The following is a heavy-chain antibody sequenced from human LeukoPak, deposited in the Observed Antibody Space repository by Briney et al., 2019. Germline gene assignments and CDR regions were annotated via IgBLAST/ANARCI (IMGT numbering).Heavy chain of an antibody. Sequence: SETLSLTCAVYGGSFSGYYWSWIRQPPGKGLEWIGEINHSGSTNYNPSLKSRVTISVDTSKNQFSLKLNSVTAADTAVYYCAGVRYCSTNRCYDREFDNWGQGTLVTASS. CDR1: GGSFSGYY. D-gene: IGHD2-2*01. CDR2: INHSGST. CDR3: AGVRYCSTNRCYDREFDN. V-gene: IGHV4-34*01. J-gene: IGHJ4*02.